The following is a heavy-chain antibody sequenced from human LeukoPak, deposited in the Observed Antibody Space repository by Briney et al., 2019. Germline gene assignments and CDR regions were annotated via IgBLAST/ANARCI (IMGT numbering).Heavy chain of an antibody. CDR3: ARHDRAVAVAGRAPFDY. D-gene: IGHD6-19*01. Sequence: GESLKISCKGSGYSFTSYWIGWVRQMPGKGLEWMGIIYPGDSDTRYSPSFQGQVTISADKSISTAYLQWNSLEASDIGIYYCARHDRAVAVAGRAPFDYWGQGTLVTVSS. J-gene: IGHJ4*02. V-gene: IGHV5-51*01. CDR2: IYPGDSDT. CDR1: GYSFTSYW.